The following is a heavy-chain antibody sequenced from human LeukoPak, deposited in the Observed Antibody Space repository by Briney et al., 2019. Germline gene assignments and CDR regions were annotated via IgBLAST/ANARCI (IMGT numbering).Heavy chain of an antibody. Sequence: GGSLRLSCAASGFTLSNHWMHWVRQAPGKGLVWVSRINSDGSSTSYADSVKGRFTISRDNAKNTLYLQMNSLRAEDTAVYYCARSPVAGKYYFDYWGQGTLVTVSS. V-gene: IGHV3-74*01. J-gene: IGHJ4*02. CDR1: GFTLSNHW. D-gene: IGHD6-19*01. CDR3: ARSPVAGKYYFDY. CDR2: INSDGSST.